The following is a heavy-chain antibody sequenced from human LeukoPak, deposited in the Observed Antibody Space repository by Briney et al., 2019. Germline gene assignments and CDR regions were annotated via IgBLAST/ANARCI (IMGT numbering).Heavy chain of an antibody. CDR3: ARGRFRSGSYSDY. J-gene: IGHJ4*02. V-gene: IGHV1-69*04. D-gene: IGHD1-26*01. CDR2: IIPILGIA. CDR1: GGTFSSYA. Sequence: EASVKVSCKASGGTFSSYAISWVRQAPGQGLEWMGRIIPILGIANYAQKFQGRVTITADKSTSTAYMELSSLRSEDTAVYYCARGRFRSGSYSDYWGQGTLVTVSS.